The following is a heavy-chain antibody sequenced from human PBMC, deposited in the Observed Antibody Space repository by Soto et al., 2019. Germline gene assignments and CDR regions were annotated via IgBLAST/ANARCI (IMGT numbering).Heavy chain of an antibody. CDR2: ISGSGGST. Sequence: EVQLLESGGGLVQPGGSLRLSCAASGFTFSSYAMSWVRQAPGKGLEWVSAISGSGGSTYYADSVKGRFTISRDNSKNSLYLEMNSLRADDTAVYYCAKDRTYYDFWSGYYTPALNYFDPWGQGTLVTVSA. J-gene: IGHJ5*02. V-gene: IGHV3-23*01. CDR3: AKDRTYYDFWSGYYTPALNYFDP. D-gene: IGHD3-3*01. CDR1: GFTFSSYA.